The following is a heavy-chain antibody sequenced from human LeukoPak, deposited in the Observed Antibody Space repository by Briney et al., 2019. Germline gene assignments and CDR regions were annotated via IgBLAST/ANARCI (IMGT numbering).Heavy chain of an antibody. D-gene: IGHD3-10*01. J-gene: IGHJ4*02. Sequence: PGRSLRLSCAASGFTFSSYGMHWVRRAPGKGLEWGAVISYDGSNKYYADSVKGRFTISRDNSKNTLYLQMNSLRAEDTAVYYCAKEEGLYYGSGSDYWGQGTLVTVSS. V-gene: IGHV3-30*18. CDR1: GFTFSSYG. CDR2: ISYDGSNK. CDR3: AKEEGLYYGSGSDY.